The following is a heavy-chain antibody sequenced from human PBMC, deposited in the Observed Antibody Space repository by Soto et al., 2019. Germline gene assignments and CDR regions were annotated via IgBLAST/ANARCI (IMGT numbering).Heavy chain of an antibody. V-gene: IGHV4-34*01. D-gene: IGHD6-19*01. CDR1: GGSFSGYY. CDR3: ARVSRWYNYYYYYGMDV. CDR2: INHSGST. J-gene: IGHJ6*02. Sequence: SETLSLTCAVYGGSFSGYYWSWIRQPPGKGLEWIGEINHSGSTNYNPSLKSRVTISVDTSKNQFSLKLSSVTAADTAVYYCARVSRWYNYYYYYGMDVWGQGTMVTVSS.